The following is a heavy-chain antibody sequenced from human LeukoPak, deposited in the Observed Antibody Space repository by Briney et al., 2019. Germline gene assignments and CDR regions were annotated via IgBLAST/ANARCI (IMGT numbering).Heavy chain of an antibody. D-gene: IGHD6-6*01. CDR1: GGSFSGYY. V-gene: IGHV4-34*01. J-gene: IGHJ6*02. CDR2: INHSGST. Sequence: PSETLSLTCAVYGGSFSGYYWSWIRQPPGKGLERIGEINHSGSTNYNPSLKSRVTISVDTSKNQFSLKLSSATAADTAVYYCARGSYSSSSLVYYYGMDVWGQGTTVTVSS. CDR3: ARGSYSSSSLVYYYGMDV.